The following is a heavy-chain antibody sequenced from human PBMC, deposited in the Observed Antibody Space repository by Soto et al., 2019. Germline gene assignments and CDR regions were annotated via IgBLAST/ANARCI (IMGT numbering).Heavy chain of an antibody. D-gene: IGHD6-19*01. Sequence: PGGSLRLSCAASGFTFSSYGMHWVRQAPGKGLEWVAVIWYDGSNKYYADSVKGRFTISRDNSKNTLYLQMNSLRAEDTAVYYCARGGKGSGWTGSRSHYYYYGMDVWGQGTTVTVSS. CDR3: ARGGKGSGWTGSRSHYYYYGMDV. J-gene: IGHJ6*02. V-gene: IGHV3-33*01. CDR2: IWYDGSNK. CDR1: GFTFSSYG.